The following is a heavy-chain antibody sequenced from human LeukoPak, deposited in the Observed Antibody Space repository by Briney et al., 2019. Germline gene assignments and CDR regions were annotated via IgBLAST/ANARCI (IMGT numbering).Heavy chain of an antibody. J-gene: IGHJ6*02. V-gene: IGHV1-69*04. Sequence: SVKVSCKASGGTFSSYAISWVRQAPGRGLEWMGRIIPIFGIANYAQKFQGRVTITADKSTSTAYMELSSLRSEDTAVYYCARDLSGVVIIHYGMDVWGQGTTVTVSS. CDR1: GGTFSSYA. D-gene: IGHD3-3*01. CDR3: ARDLSGVVIIHYGMDV. CDR2: IIPIFGIA.